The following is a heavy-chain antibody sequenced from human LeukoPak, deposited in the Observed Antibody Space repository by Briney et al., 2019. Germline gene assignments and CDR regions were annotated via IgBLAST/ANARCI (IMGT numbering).Heavy chain of an antibody. D-gene: IGHD3-22*01. CDR2: ISSNGVTT. CDR1: GFTFSSYA. J-gene: IGHJ3*02. Sequence: GGSLRLSCAASGFTFSSYAMYWVRQAPGKGLEYVSAISSNGVTTYYANSVKGGFTISRDNSKNTLYLQMGSLRAEDTAVYYCARDRLVNPDAFDIWGQGTMVTVSS. V-gene: IGHV3-64*01. CDR3: ARDRLVNPDAFDI.